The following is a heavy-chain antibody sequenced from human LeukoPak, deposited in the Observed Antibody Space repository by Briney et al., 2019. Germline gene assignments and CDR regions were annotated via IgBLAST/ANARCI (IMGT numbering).Heavy chain of an antibody. CDR3: AKDQHYDILTSAIDY. CDR1: GFTFSSYA. V-gene: IGHV3-23*01. CDR2: MSGSGNST. D-gene: IGHD3-9*01. J-gene: IGHJ4*02. Sequence: PGGSLRLSCAASGFTFSSYAMSWVRQAPGKGLEWVSVMSGSGNSTFYADSVKGRFTISRDNSKNTLYLQMNGLRAEDTAVYYCAKDQHYDILTSAIDYWGQGTLVTVSS.